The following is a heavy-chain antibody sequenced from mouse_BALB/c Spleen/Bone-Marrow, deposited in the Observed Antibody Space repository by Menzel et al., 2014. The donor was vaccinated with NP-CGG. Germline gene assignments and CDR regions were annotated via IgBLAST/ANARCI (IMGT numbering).Heavy chain of an antibody. D-gene: IGHD2-1*01. CDR3: AKDGNPFDF. CDR1: GYSLTSYW. J-gene: IGHJ2*01. V-gene: IGHV1-61*01. Sequence: QVHVKQSGAELVRPGASVKLPCKASGYSLTSYWMNWVKQRPGQGLEWIGMIHPSDSVTRLNQNFKDKATLTVDKSPSTAYMQLSSPTSEDSAVYYCAKDGNPFDFWGQGTTLTVSS. CDR2: IHPSDSVT.